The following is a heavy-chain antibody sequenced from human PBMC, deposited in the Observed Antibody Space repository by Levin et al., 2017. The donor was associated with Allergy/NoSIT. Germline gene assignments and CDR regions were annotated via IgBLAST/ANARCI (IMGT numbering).Heavy chain of an antibody. Sequence: SETLSLTCTVSGGSISSYYWSWIRQPPGKGLEWIGYSYYSGSTNYNPSLKSRVTISVDTSKNQFSLKLSSVTAADTAVYYCARHGHGSGSYSYFDYWGQGTLVTVSS. CDR1: GGSISSYY. V-gene: IGHV4-59*08. J-gene: IGHJ4*02. D-gene: IGHD3-10*01. CDR3: ARHGHGSGSYSYFDY. CDR2: SYYSGST.